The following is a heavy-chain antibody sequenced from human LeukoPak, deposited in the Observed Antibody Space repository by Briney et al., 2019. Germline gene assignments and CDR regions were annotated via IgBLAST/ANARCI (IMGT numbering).Heavy chain of an antibody. CDR3: ARSGGWYYGSGSSRNWFDP. D-gene: IGHD3-10*01. CDR1: GGSISSYY. CDR2: IYYSGST. J-gene: IGHJ5*02. Sequence: PSETLSLTCTVSGGSISSYYWSWIRQPPGKGLEWIGYIYYSGSTNYNPSLKSGFTISVATSKNQFSLKLSYVTAADPAVYYRARSGGWYYGSGSSRNWFDPWGQGTLVTVSS. V-gene: IGHV4-59*12.